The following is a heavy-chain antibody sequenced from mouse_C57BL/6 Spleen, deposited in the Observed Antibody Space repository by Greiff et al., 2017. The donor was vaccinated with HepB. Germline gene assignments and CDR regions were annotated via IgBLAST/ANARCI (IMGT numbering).Heavy chain of an antibody. CDR2: IRNKANGYTT. Sequence: DVKLVESGGGLVQPGGSLSLSCAASGFTFTDYYMSWVRQPPGKALEWLGFIRNKANGYTTEYSASVKGRFTISRDNSQSILYLQMNALRAEDSATYYCASPQVITTVVGAMDYWGQGTSVTVSS. D-gene: IGHD1-1*01. CDR3: ASPQVITTVVGAMDY. CDR1: GFTFTDYY. V-gene: IGHV7-3*01. J-gene: IGHJ4*01.